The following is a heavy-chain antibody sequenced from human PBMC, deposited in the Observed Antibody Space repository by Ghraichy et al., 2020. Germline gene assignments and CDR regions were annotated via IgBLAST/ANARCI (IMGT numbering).Heavy chain of an antibody. J-gene: IGHJ6*02. CDR3: ARDGREWFGSISGGMDV. CDR2: IWYDGSNK. CDR1: GFTFSSYG. D-gene: IGHD3-10*01. V-gene: IGHV3-33*01. Sequence: GGSLRLSCAASGFTFSSYGMHWVRQAPGKGLEWVAVIWYDGSNKYYADSVKGRFTISRDNSKNTLYLQMNSLRGEDTAVYYCARDGREWFGSISGGMDVWGQGTTVTVSS.